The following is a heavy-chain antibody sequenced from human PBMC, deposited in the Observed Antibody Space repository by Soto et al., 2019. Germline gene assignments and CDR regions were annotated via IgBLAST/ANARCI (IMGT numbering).Heavy chain of an antibody. V-gene: IGHV4-39*07. CDR2: IYYSGGT. Sequence: SETLSLTCTVSGGSISSSSYYWGWIRQPPGKGLEWIGSIYYSGGTYYNPSLKSRVTISVDTSKNQFSLKLSSVTTADTAVYYCARAQPFDYWGQGTLVTVSS. D-gene: IGHD2-2*01. CDR1: GGSISSSSYY. CDR3: ARAQPFDY. J-gene: IGHJ4*02.